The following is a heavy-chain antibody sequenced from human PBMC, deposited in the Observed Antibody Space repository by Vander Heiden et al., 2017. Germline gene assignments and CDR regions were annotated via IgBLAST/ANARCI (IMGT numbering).Heavy chain of an antibody. CDR1: GFTFDDYA. CDR2: ISWNSGSI. Sequence: EVQLVESGGGLVQPGRSLRPFCAASGFTFDDYAMHWVRQAPGRGLEWVSGISWNSGSIGYADSVTGRFTISRDNAKNSLYLQMNSLRAEDTALYYCAKDIGAAAGLDYWGQGTLVTVSS. V-gene: IGHV3-9*01. CDR3: AKDIGAAAGLDY. J-gene: IGHJ4*02. D-gene: IGHD6-13*01.